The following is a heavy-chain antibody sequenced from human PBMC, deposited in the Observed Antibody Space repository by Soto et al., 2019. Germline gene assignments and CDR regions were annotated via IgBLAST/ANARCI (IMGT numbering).Heavy chain of an antibody. CDR1: GFTFSSYA. J-gene: IGHJ4*02. CDR2: ISYDGSNK. V-gene: IGHV3-30-3*01. Sequence: GGSLRLSCAASGFTFSSYAMHWVRQAPGKGLEWVAVISYDGSNKYYADSVKGRFTISRDNSKNTLYLQMNSLRAEDTAVYYCARDPNSSGWPYYFDYWGQGTLVTVSS. D-gene: IGHD6-19*01. CDR3: ARDPNSSGWPYYFDY.